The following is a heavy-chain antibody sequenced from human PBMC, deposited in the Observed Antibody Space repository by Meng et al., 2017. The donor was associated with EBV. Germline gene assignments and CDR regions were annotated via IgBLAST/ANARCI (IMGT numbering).Heavy chain of an antibody. CDR3: ARRGGVADWFDP. V-gene: IGHV1-3*01. D-gene: IGHD2-15*01. Sequence: QHHVVQSGADVKKPGASVKVACMSSGYTFNSYAMQWLRQAPGQRVEWIGWINAGNGNTKYSQNFQGRVTITRDTSASTAYMELSSLRSEDTAVYYCARRGGVADWFDPWGQGTLVTVSS. J-gene: IGHJ5*02. CDR1: GYTFNSYA. CDR2: INAGNGNT.